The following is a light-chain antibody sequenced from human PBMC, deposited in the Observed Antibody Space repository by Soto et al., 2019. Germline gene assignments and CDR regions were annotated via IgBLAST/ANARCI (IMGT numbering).Light chain of an antibody. Sequence: QSALTQPRSVSGSPGQSVTISCTGTSSDVGGYNYVSWYQQHPGKAPILMIFDVSKRPSGVPDRFSGSKSANTASLTISGLQAEDEADYYCCSYAGSYTYVFGTGTKVTVL. J-gene: IGLJ1*01. CDR2: DVS. CDR1: SSDVGGYNY. V-gene: IGLV2-11*01. CDR3: CSYAGSYTYV.